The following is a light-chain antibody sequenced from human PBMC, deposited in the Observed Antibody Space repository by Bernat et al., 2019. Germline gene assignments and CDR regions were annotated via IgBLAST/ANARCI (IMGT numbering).Light chain of an antibody. J-gene: IGLJ1*01. CDR2: DVS. CDR3: YAWTTNYVYV. V-gene: IGLV2-14*03. Sequence: QSALTQPASVSGYPVQSITISCTGTSSDVGGFNYVSWYQQHPGKAPKLMISDVSNRPSGVSNLFSGTKSGNTASLTISGLQAEDEADYYCYAWTTNYVYVFGTGTKVTVL. CDR1: SSDVGGFNY.